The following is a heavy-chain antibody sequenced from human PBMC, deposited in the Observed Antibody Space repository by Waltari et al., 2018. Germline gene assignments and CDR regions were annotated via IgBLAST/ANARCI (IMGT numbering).Heavy chain of an antibody. CDR3: ASGYSSSWSGTPGGY. CDR1: GFTFSSYG. Sequence: QPGRSLRLSCAASGFTFSSYGMHWVRQAPGKGLEWVAVISYDGSNNDYADSVKGRFTISGDNPKNTLYLQMNSLRAEDTAVYYCASGYSSSWSGTPGGYWGQGTLVTVSS. D-gene: IGHD6-13*01. J-gene: IGHJ4*02. CDR2: ISYDGSNN. V-gene: IGHV3-30*03.